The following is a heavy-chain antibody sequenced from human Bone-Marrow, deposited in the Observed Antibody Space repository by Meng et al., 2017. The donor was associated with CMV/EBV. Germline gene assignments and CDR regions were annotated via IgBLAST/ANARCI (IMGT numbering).Heavy chain of an antibody. CDR2: IIPVFGTA. CDR1: GGAFSRYS. J-gene: IGHJ6*02. V-gene: IGHV1-69*05. D-gene: IGHD6-13*01. CDR3: ATAAGTSYYYYGMDV. Sequence: SVKVSCKASGGAFSRYSISWVRQAPGQGLEWMGGIIPVFGTANYAQKFQGRVTISTDESTSTAHMELSSLRSEDTAMYYCATAAGTSYYYYGMDVWGQGTTLTVSS.